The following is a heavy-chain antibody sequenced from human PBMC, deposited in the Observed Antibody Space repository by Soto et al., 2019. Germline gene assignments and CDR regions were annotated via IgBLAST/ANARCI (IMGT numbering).Heavy chain of an antibody. CDR2: ISYDGSNK. CDR3: AKDYMVRGVTSDY. CDR1: GFTFSSYG. Sequence: GGSLRLSCAASGFTFSSYGMHWVRQAPGKGLEWVAVISYDGSNKYYADSVKGRFTISRDNSKNTLYLQMNSLRAEDTAVYYCAKDYMVRGVTSDYWGQGTLVTVSS. D-gene: IGHD3-10*01. V-gene: IGHV3-30*18. J-gene: IGHJ4*02.